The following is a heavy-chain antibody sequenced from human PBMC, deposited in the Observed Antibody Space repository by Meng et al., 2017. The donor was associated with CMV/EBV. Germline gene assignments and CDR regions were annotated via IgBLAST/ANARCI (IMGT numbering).Heavy chain of an antibody. CDR3: ARDLITLVRGAVSNAFDV. CDR1: GYTFTNYG. Sequence: ASVKVSCKASGYTFTNYGINWVRQATGQGLEWMGWMNPNSGNTGYAQKFQGRVTITRDTSVNTAYMELSSLSSDDTAVYYCARDLITLVRGAVSNAFDVWGQGTVVTVSS. J-gene: IGHJ3*01. V-gene: IGHV1-8*03. CDR2: MNPNSGNT. D-gene: IGHD3-10*01.